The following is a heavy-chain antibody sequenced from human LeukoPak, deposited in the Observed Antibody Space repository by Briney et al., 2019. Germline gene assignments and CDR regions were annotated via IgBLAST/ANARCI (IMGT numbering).Heavy chain of an antibody. CDR2: IRYDGSNK. V-gene: IGHV3-30*02. CDR1: GFTFSTYS. J-gene: IGHJ3*02. CDR3: ARGIRWWNI. Sequence: LSGGSLRLSCSASGFTFSTYSMNWVRQAPGKGLEWVAFIRYDGSNKYYADSVKGRFTISRDNSKNTLYLQMNSLRAEDTAVYYCARGIRWWNIWGQGTMVTVSS. D-gene: IGHD4-23*01.